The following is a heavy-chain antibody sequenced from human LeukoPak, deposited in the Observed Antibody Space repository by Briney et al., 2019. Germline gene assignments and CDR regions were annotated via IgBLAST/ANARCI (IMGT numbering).Heavy chain of an antibody. Sequence: KASETLSLTCTVSGGSISSYYWSWIRQPAGKGLEWIGRTYTSGSTNYNPSLKSRVTISVDKSKNQFSLKLSSVTAADTAVYYCAAATVTRGTFDYWGQGTLVTVSS. CDR1: GGSISSYY. J-gene: IGHJ4*02. V-gene: IGHV4-4*07. D-gene: IGHD4-17*01. CDR2: TYTSGST. CDR3: AAATVTRGTFDY.